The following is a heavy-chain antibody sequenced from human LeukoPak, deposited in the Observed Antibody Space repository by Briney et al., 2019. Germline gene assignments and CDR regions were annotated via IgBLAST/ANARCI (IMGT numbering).Heavy chain of an antibody. CDR2: IYYSGST. V-gene: IGHV4-39*01. CDR1: GGSISSSSYY. J-gene: IGHJ4*02. D-gene: IGHD2-15*01. Sequence: SETLSLTCTVSGGSISSSSYYWGWIRQPPGKGLEWIGSIYYSGSTYYNPSLKSRVTISVDTSKNQFSLKLSSVTAADTAVYYCLGYCSSGSCPFDYWGQGTLVTVSS. CDR3: LGYCSSGSCPFDY.